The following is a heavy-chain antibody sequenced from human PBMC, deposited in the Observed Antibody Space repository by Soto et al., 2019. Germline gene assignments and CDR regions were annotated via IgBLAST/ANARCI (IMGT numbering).Heavy chain of an antibody. CDR2: INPNSGGT. J-gene: IGHJ3*02. Sequence: GASVKVSCKASGYTFTGYYMHWVRQAPGQGLEWMRWINPNSGGTNYAQKFQGWVTMTRDTSISTAYMELSRLRSYDTAVYYCARAAVADAFDIWGQGTMVTVSS. CDR1: GYTFTGYY. V-gene: IGHV1-2*04. CDR3: ARAAVADAFDI. D-gene: IGHD6-19*01.